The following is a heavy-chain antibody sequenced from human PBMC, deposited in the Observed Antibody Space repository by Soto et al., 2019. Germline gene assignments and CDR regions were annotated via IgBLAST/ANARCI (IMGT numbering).Heavy chain of an antibody. V-gene: IGHV1-18*01. J-gene: IGHJ4*02. CDR1: GGTFSSYA. Sequence: ASVKVSCKASGGTFSSYAISWVRQAPGQGLEWMGWINSYNGNTNYAQKFQGRVTLTTDTSTTTAYMELTSLRSDDTAVYYYARPIDSTTYYPPLYWGQGTLVTVSS. CDR2: INSYNGNT. D-gene: IGHD3-22*01. CDR3: ARPIDSTTYYPPLY.